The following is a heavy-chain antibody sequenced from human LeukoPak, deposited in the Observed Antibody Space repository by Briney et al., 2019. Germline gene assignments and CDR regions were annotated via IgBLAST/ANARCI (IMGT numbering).Heavy chain of an antibody. D-gene: IGHD3-10*01. J-gene: IGHJ3*02. CDR2: INPNTGVT. CDR1: GYTFSGHY. CDR3: ARGTRLAVLWFGGAFDI. V-gene: IGHV1-2*06. Sequence: WASVKVSCKASGYTFSGHYLHWVRQAPGQGLEWMGRINPNTGVTQYTENFQGRVTMTGDTSISTAYMELNGLRSEDTAVYYCARGTRLAVLWFGGAFDIWGQGTMVTVSS.